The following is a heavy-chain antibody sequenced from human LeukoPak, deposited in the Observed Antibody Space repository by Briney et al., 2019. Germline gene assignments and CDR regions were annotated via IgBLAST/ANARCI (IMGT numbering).Heavy chain of an antibody. Sequence: SETLSLTCAVYGGSFSGYYWSWIRQPPGKGLEWIGEINHSGSTNYNPSLKSRVTISLDTSKNHFSLKPSSVTAADTTVYYCARARYCSGGSCYSFGAFDIWGQGTMVTVSS. V-gene: IGHV4-34*01. CDR3: ARARYCSGGSCYSFGAFDI. D-gene: IGHD2-15*01. CDR2: INHSGST. J-gene: IGHJ3*02. CDR1: GGSFSGYY.